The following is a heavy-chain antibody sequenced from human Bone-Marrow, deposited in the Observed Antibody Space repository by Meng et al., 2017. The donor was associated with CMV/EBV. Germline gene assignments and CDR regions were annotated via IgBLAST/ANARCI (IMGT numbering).Heavy chain of an antibody. J-gene: IGHJ5*02. D-gene: IGHD3-16*01. CDR1: GFTFSSYA. V-gene: IGHV3-23*01. CDR3: AKPPGEGWFDP. CDR2: ISGSGGST. Sequence: GESLKISCAASGFTFSSYAMSWVRQAPGKGLEWVSAISGSGGSTYYADSVKGRFTISRDNSKNTLYLQMNSLRAEDTAVYYRAKPPGEGWFDPWGQGTLVTVSS.